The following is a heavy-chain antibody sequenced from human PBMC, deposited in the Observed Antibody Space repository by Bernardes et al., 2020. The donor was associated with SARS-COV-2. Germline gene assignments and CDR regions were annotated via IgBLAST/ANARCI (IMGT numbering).Heavy chain of an antibody. D-gene: IGHD3-16*01. CDR1: GFTFNKYG. CDR2: IWYDGSNE. V-gene: IGHV3-33*01. CDR3: ARDRDKYNYDYPFDF. J-gene: IGHJ4*02. Sequence: GGSLRLSCEVSGFTFNKYGMHWVRQAPGKGLEWVAVIWYDGSNEYYADSVKGRFTISRDNSKNTLYLQMNSLRGEDTAVYFCARDRDKYNYDYPFDFWGQGALVTVSS.